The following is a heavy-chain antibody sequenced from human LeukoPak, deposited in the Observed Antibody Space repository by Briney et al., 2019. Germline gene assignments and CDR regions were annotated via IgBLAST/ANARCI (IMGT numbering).Heavy chain of an antibody. J-gene: IGHJ4*01. CDR1: GYSISSGYY. Sequence: PSETLSLTCTVSGYSISSGYYWGWIRQPPGKGLEWIGSIYHSGSNYYNPSLKSRVTISVDTSKNQFSLKLSSVTAAETAAYYCARGEMALDYWGHGTLVTVSS. CDR3: ARGEMALDY. V-gene: IGHV4-38-2*02. D-gene: IGHD5-24*01. CDR2: IYHSGSN.